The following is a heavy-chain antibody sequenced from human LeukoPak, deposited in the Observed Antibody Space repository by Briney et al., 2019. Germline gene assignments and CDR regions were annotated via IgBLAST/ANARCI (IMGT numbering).Heavy chain of an antibody. D-gene: IGHD6-19*01. Sequence: ASVKVSCKASGGTFSSYAISWVRQAPGQGLEWMGGIIPIFGTANYAQKLQGRVTMTTDTSTSTAYMELRSLRSDDTAVYYCARGAVAGYNWFDPWGQGTLVTVSS. CDR3: ARGAVAGYNWFDP. J-gene: IGHJ5*02. CDR2: IIPIFGTA. V-gene: IGHV1-69*05. CDR1: GGTFSSYA.